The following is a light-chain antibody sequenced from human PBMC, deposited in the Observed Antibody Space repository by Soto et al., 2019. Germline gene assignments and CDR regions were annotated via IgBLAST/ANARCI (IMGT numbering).Light chain of an antibody. CDR3: SSYAGSNNLV. J-gene: IGLJ2*01. V-gene: IGLV2-8*01. CDR2: EVS. CDR1: CSDVGGYNY. Sequence: QSALTQPPSASGSPGQSVTISCTGTCSDVGGYNYVSWYQQHPGKAPKLMIYEVSKRPSGVPDRFSGSKSGNTASLTVSGLQAEDEADYYCSSYAGSNNLVFGGGTKLTV.